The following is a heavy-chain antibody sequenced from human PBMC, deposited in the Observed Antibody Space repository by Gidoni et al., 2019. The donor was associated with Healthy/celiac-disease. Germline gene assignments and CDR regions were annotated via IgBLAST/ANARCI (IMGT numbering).Heavy chain of an antibody. V-gene: IGHV4-39*07. CDR1: GGSISSSSYY. CDR2: IYYSGST. J-gene: IGHJ4*02. D-gene: IGHD2-15*01. CDR3: ARIGVVVAATHVDY. Sequence: QLQLQESGPGLVKPSETLSLTCTVSGGSISSSSYYWGWIRQPPGKGLEWIGSIYYSGSTYYNPSLKSRVTISEDTSKNQFSLKLSSVTAADTAVYYCARIGVVVAATHVDYWGQGTLVTVSS.